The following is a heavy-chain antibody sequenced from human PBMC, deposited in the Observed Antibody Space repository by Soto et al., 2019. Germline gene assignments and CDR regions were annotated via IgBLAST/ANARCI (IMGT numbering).Heavy chain of an antibody. J-gene: IGHJ5*02. V-gene: IGHV4-31*03. D-gene: IGHD3-10*01. CDR3: ARYRRGFLDP. Sequence: PSETLSLTCTVSGGSISSGGYYWSWIRQHPGKGLEWIGYIYYSGSTYYNPSLKSRVTISVDTSKNQFSLKLSSVTAADTAVYYCARYRRGFLDPWGQGTLVTVSS. CDR2: IYYSGST. CDR1: GGSISSGGYY.